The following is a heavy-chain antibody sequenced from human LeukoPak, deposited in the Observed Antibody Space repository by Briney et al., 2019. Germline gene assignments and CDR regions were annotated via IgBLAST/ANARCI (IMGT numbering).Heavy chain of an antibody. CDR2: ITSDGLTT. CDR1: GFTFSSYA. CDR3: ATQASVGY. J-gene: IGHJ4*02. Sequence: PGGSLRLSCSASGFTFSSYAMYWVRQAPGKGLEYVSAITSDGLTTHYADSVKGRITISRDNSRNTLYVHMSSLRTEDTAVYYCATQASVGYWGQGTLVTVSS. V-gene: IGHV3-64*05. D-gene: IGHD1-26*01.